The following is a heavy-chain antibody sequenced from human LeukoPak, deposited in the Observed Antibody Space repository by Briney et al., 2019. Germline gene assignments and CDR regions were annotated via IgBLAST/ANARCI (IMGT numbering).Heavy chain of an antibody. CDR3: AKDWELGS. V-gene: IGHV4-59*01. J-gene: IGHJ5*02. CDR2: TYYSGST. CDR1: GASINSYY. Sequence: SETLSLTCSVSGASINSYYWNWIRQPPGKGLEWIGNTYYSGSTNYNPSLSSRVTISLDTSKNQFSLKMTSVTAADTAVYYCAKDWELGSWGLGTLVTISS. D-gene: IGHD1-26*01.